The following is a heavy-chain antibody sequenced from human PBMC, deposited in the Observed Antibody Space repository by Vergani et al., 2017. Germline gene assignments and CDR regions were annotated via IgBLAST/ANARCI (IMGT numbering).Heavy chain of an antibody. CDR2: IYPGDSDT. CDR3: ARRGRGYCSSSSCYIIDY. V-gene: IGHV5-51*03. J-gene: IGHJ4*02. CDR1: GYSFTSYW. Sequence: EVQLVQSGAEVKKPGESLKISCKASGYSFTSYWIGWVRQRPGKGLEWMGIIYPGDSDTRYSPSFQDQVTISADKSISTAYLQWSSLKAADTAMYYCARRGRGYCSSSSCYIIDYWGQGTLVTVSS. D-gene: IGHD2-2*02.